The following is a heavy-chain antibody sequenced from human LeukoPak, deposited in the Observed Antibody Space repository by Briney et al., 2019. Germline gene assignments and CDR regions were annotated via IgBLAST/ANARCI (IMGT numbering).Heavy chain of an antibody. V-gene: IGHV4-61*02. CDR2: IYTSGSP. D-gene: IGHD4-23*01. J-gene: IGHJ6*03. CDR1: GVSISSGSYY. Sequence: SETLSLTCTVSGVSISSGSYYWSWIRQPAGKGLEWIGRIYTSGSPNYNPSLKSRVTISVDTSKNQFSLKLSSVTAADTAVYYCARSTSRLYGGNPVAYYYYYYMDVWGKGTTVTISS. CDR3: ARSTSRLYGGNPVAYYYYYYMDV.